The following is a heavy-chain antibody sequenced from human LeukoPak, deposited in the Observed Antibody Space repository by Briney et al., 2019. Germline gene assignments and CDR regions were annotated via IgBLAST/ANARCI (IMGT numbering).Heavy chain of an antibody. J-gene: IGHJ4*02. CDR3: ARASTVATDY. CDR2: IYPGDSDT. CDR1: GYTFTSYW. V-gene: IGHV5-51*01. D-gene: IGHD4-17*01. Sequence: GESLKISCKGSGYTFTSYWIAWVRQMPGKGLEWMGFIYPGDSDTRYSPSFRGQVTISADKSISTAYLQWSSLKASGTAMYYCARASTVATDYWGQGTLVTVSS.